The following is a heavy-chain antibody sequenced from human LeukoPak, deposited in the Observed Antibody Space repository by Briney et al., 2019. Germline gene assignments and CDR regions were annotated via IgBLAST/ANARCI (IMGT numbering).Heavy chain of an antibody. V-gene: IGHV3-23*01. CDR1: GFSFSNYA. CDR3: AKWGDYDVLTGYYDSDY. Sequence: GASLRLSCAASGFSFSNYATSWVRQVPRKGLEWVSAISGRDDSTYYADSVKGRFTISRDTSKNTLYLQMNSLRAEDTAVYYCAKWGDYDVLTGYYDSDYWGQGTLVTVSS. J-gene: IGHJ4*02. D-gene: IGHD3-9*01. CDR2: ISGRDDST.